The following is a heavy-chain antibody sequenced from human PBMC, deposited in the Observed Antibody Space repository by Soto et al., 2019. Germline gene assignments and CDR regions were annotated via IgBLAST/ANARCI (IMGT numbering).Heavy chain of an antibody. CDR2: ISYDGSNK. V-gene: IGHV3-30-3*01. D-gene: IGHD3-3*01. Sequence: QVQLVESGGGVVQPGRSLRLSCAASGFTFSSDAMHWVRQAPGKGLEWVAVISYDGSNKYYADSVKGRFTISRDNSKNTLYLQMNSLRAEDTAVYYCARDLARTIFGVVITNPYYYYYGMDVWGQGTTVTVSS. J-gene: IGHJ6*02. CDR1: GFTFSSDA. CDR3: ARDLARTIFGVVITNPYYYYYGMDV.